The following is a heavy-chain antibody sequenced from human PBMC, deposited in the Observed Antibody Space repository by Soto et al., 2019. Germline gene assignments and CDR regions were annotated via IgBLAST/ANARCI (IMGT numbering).Heavy chain of an antibody. CDR3: ARVWLLSDLPNDAFDI. Sequence: GASVKVSCKASGYTFTSYDINWVRQATGQGLEWMGWMNPNSGNTGYAQKFQGRVTMTRNTSISTAYMEPSSLRSEDTAVYYCARVWLLSDLPNDAFDIWGQGTMVTVSS. J-gene: IGHJ3*02. D-gene: IGHD5-12*01. CDR1: GYTFTSYD. V-gene: IGHV1-8*01. CDR2: MNPNSGNT.